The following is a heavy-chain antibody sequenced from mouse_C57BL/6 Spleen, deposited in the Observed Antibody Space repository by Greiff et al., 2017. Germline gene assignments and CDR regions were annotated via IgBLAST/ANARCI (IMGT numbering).Heavy chain of an antibody. Sequence: EVQLVESGGGLVKPGGSLKLSCAASGFTFSDYGMHWVRQAPEKGLEWVAYISRGSSTIYYADTVKGRFNITIDNAKNTLFLQMTSLRSEDTAVYYYARTGHYDYDYFDYWGQGTTLTVSS. J-gene: IGHJ2*01. CDR3: ARTGHYDYDYFDY. D-gene: IGHD2-4*01. V-gene: IGHV5-17*01. CDR1: GFTFSDYG. CDR2: ISRGSSTI.